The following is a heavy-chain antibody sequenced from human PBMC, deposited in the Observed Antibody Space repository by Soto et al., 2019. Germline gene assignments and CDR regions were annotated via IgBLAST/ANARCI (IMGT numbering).Heavy chain of an antibody. D-gene: IGHD2-8*01. CDR3: GRLEGMATISYYFDY. Sequence: SETLSLTCTGSGGSVSSSSYYWGWVRQPPGKGLEWIGSVYYSGSTYYNPSLESRVTISVDKSKNQFSLKLMSLSAADTAVYYCGRLEGMATISYYFDYWGQGALVTVSS. CDR2: VYYSGST. CDR1: GGSVSSSSYY. V-gene: IGHV4-39*01. J-gene: IGHJ4*02.